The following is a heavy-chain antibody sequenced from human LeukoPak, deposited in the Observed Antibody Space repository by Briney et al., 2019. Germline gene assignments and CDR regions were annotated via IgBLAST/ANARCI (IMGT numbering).Heavy chain of an antibody. CDR1: GGSISSSNW. J-gene: IGHJ5*02. CDR3: AREGITIFGVVTDNWFDP. Sequence: SETLSLTCAVSGGSISSSNWWSWVRQPPGKGLEWIGEIYHSGSTNYNPSLKSRVTISVDKSKNQFSLKLSSVTAADTAVYYCAREGITIFGVVTDNWFDPWGQGTLVTVSS. D-gene: IGHD3-3*01. V-gene: IGHV4-4*02. CDR2: IYHSGST.